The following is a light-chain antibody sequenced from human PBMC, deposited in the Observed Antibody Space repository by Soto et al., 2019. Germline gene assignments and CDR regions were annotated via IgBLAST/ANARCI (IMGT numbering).Light chain of an antibody. CDR2: NVY. V-gene: IGLV2-14*03. Sequence: QSVLTQPASVSGSPGQSITISCTGTSSDVGAYNFVSWHQQHPGKAPKLMIYNVYDRPSGISYRFSGSKSGNTASLTISGLQGEDDADYYCSAYTVSRTYVSGNGTKVTVL. J-gene: IGLJ1*01. CDR1: SSDVGAYNF. CDR3: SAYTVSRTYV.